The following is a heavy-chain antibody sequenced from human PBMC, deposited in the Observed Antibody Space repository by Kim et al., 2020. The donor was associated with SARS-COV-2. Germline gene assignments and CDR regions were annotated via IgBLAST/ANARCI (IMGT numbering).Heavy chain of an antibody. CDR2: IYYSGST. CDR3: ARQKQLVRVEVSFDP. V-gene: IGHV4-39*01. D-gene: IGHD6-13*01. Sequence: SETLSLTCTVSGGSISSSSYYWGWIRQPPGKGLEWIGSIYYSGSTYYNPSLKSRVTISVDTSKNQFSLKLSSVTAADTAVYYCARQKQLVRVEVSFDPWGQGTLVTVSS. CDR1: GGSISSSSYY. J-gene: IGHJ5*02.